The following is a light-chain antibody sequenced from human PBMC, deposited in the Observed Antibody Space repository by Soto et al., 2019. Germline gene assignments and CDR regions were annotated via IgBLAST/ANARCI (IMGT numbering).Light chain of an antibody. J-gene: IGKJ1*01. CDR2: CVS. CDR3: QHYKMYSPSP. V-gene: IGKV3-20*01. Sequence: VLTQSPGTLSLSPGERATLSCRASQSVSGSDSAWYQQKPGQAPRLLISCVSTRAPGAPDRFIGSGAGTDFTLTISSLQPDDFATYYCQHYKMYSPSPFGQGTKVDIK. CDR1: QSVSGSD.